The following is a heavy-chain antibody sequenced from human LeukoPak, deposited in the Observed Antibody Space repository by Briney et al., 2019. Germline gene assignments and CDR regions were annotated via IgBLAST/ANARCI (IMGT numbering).Heavy chain of an antibody. CDR1: GFTFSSYS. D-gene: IGHD3-10*01. J-gene: IGHJ6*02. Sequence: PGGSLRLSCAASGFTFSSYSMNWVRQAPGKGLEWVSYISSSSSTIYYADSVKGRFTISRDNAKNSLYLQMNSLRAEDTAVYYYARSRRRAWFGELLSSPYGMDVWGQGTTVTVSS. V-gene: IGHV3-48*01. CDR2: ISSSSSTI. CDR3: ARSRRRAWFGELLSSPYGMDV.